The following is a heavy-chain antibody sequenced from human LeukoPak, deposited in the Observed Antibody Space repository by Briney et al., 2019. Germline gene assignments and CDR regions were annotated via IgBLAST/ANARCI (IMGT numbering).Heavy chain of an antibody. CDR2: ISGSAGRT. V-gene: IGHV3-23*01. Sequence: TGGSLRLSCEASGFTFSTHDMNWVRQPPGKGLEWVSGISGSAGRTYYADSVKGRFTISRDNSKNTLYVQMNSLRAEDTAVYYCAKDRLRSSTSCYELLDYWGQGTLVTVSS. D-gene: IGHD2-2*01. CDR1: GFTFSTHD. J-gene: IGHJ4*02. CDR3: AKDRLRSSTSCYELLDY.